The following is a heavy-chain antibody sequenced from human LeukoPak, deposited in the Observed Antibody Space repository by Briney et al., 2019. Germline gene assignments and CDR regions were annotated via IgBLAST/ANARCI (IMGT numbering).Heavy chain of an antibody. D-gene: IGHD5-24*01. Sequence: GGSLRLSCAASGFTFDDYAMHWFRQAPGKGLDWVSGISWNSGSIGYADSVKGRFTISRDNAKNSLYLQMNSLRAEDTALYYCAKVGLGGGYNLRSYFDSWGQGTLVTVSS. CDR2: ISWNSGSI. V-gene: IGHV3-9*01. CDR1: GFTFDDYA. J-gene: IGHJ4*02. CDR3: AKVGLGGGYNLRSYFDS.